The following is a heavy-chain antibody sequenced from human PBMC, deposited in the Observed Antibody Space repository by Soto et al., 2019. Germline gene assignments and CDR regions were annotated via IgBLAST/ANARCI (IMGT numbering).Heavy chain of an antibody. CDR2: ISSSGSTI. CDR1: RFTFSSYE. D-gene: IGHD5-18*01. J-gene: IGHJ6*02. Sequence: PGGSLRLSCAASRFTFSSYEMNWVRQAPGKGLEWVSYISSSGSTIYYADSVKGRFTISRDNAKNSLYLQMNSLRAEDTAVYYCARELSHTAFYGMDVWGQGTTVTVSS. CDR3: ARELSHTAFYGMDV. V-gene: IGHV3-48*03.